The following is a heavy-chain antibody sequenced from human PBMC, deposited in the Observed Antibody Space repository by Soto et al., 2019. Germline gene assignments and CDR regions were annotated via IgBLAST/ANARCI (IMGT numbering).Heavy chain of an antibody. V-gene: IGHV3-23*01. CDR3: AKASTVGSPGDYFDS. CDR1: GFTFSSYD. Sequence: EVELLESGGDLVQPGGSLRLSCAASGFTFSSYDMNWVRQAPGKGLEWVSAIGVYANTYYADSVKGRFTISRDDSRNTVHLQLNSLRVDDTAVYYCAKASTVGSPGDYFDSWGQGTLVTVSS. CDR2: IGVYANT. J-gene: IGHJ4*02.